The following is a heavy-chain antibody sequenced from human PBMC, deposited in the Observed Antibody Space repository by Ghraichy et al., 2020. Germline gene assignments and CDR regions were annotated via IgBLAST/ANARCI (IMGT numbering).Heavy chain of an antibody. CDR2: TYYSGYT. D-gene: IGHD2-8*02. J-gene: IGHJ6*02. Sequence: SETLSLTCTVSGGSIASRSYYWGWIRQPPGKGLEWIGSTYYSGYTHNNPSLKSRVTMSVDSSKNQFSLRLSSVTAADTAVYYCAAEYCSGGVCRGDLYQYHGMDVWGQGTTVTVSS. CDR3: AAEYCSGGVCRGDLYQYHGMDV. V-gene: IGHV4-39*01. CDR1: GGSIASRSYY.